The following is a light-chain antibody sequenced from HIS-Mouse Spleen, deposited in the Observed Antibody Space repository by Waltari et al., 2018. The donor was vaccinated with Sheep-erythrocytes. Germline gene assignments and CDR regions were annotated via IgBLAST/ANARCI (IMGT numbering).Light chain of an antibody. Sequence: SYVLTQPPSVSVAPGKTARITCGGNNIGSKNVHWYQQNPGQAPVLVVYADSDRPSGIPERLSGSNSGNTATLTISRVEAGDEADYYCQVWDSSSDHYVFGTGTKVTVL. CDR2: ADS. CDR1: NIGSKN. J-gene: IGLJ1*01. V-gene: IGLV3-21*03. CDR3: QVWDSSSDHYV.